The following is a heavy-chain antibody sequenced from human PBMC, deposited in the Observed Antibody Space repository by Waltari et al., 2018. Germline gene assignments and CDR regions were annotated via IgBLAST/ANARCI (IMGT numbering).Heavy chain of an antibody. CDR1: GFSFSGSS. J-gene: IGHJ4*02. CDR2: IRREPYNYAT. V-gene: IGHV3-73*01. CDR3: SGGEVTGTDF. D-gene: IGHD6-19*01. Sequence: EVQVVESGGGLVQPGGSLQLACATYGFSFSGSSIPWVRQTSGKGLEWVGRIRREPYNYATAYSASVKGRFTISRDDSKNTAFLQMNSLMTEDTAVYYCSGGEVTGTDFWGQGTLVTVSS.